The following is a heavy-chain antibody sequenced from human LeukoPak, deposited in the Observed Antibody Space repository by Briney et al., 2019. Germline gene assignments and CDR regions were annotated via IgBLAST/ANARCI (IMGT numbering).Heavy chain of an antibody. J-gene: IGHJ6*02. CDR1: GYTFTGYY. CDR3: ARRTGGMDV. D-gene: IGHD1-14*01. Sequence: ASVKVSCKASGYTFTGYYMRWVRQAPGQGLEWMGWINPNSGGTNYAQKFQGRVTMTRDTSISTAYMELSGLRSDDTAVYYCARRTGGMDVWGQGTTVTVSS. CDR2: INPNSGGT. V-gene: IGHV1-2*02.